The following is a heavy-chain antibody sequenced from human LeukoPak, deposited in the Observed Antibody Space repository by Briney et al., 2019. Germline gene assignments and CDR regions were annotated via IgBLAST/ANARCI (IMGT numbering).Heavy chain of an antibody. CDR1: GGSFSGYF. CDR2: ITPSGSA. J-gene: IGHJ4*02. V-gene: IGHV4-34*01. CDR3: ASSFYYASRDY. D-gene: IGHD3-22*01. Sequence: SETLSLTCVVYGGSFSGYFWSWIRQPPGKGLEWIGEITPSGSANYNPSLKSRVSISIDTSKKKLSLRLTSVTAADSAVYYCASSFYYASRDYWGQGTLVTASS.